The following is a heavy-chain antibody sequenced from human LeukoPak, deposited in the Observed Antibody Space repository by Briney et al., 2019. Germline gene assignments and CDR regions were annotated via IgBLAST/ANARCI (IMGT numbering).Heavy chain of an antibody. V-gene: IGHV4-59*08. Sequence: SETLSLTCTVSGGSISSYYWSWIRQPPGNGLEWIGYIYYSGSTNYNPSLKSRVTISVDTSKNQFSLKLSSVTAADTAVYYCAGITMVRGAPGYWGPRTLVTVSS. D-gene: IGHD3-10*01. CDR2: IYYSGST. J-gene: IGHJ4*02. CDR1: GGSISSYY. CDR3: AGITMVRGAPGY.